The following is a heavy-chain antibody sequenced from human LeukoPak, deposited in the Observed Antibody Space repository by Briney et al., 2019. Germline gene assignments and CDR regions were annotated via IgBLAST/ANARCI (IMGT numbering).Heavy chain of an antibody. CDR1: GDSITSYY. CDR3: ARLSPYDSGGYYSQFDC. D-gene: IGHD3-22*01. J-gene: IGHJ4*02. Sequence: PSETLSLTCTVSGDSITSYYWSWLRQPPGKGLEWIGYIYYSGSTNYNPSLKSRVTISVDTSKNQFFLKLSSVTAADTAVYYCARLSPYDSGGYYSQFDCWGQGTLVTVSS. V-gene: IGHV4-59*08. CDR2: IYYSGST.